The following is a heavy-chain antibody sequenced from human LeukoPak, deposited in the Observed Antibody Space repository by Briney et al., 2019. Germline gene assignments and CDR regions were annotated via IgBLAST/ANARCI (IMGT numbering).Heavy chain of an antibody. Sequence: SSETLPLTCTVSGGSISSGGYYWSWIRQPPGKGLEWIGYIYHSGSTYYNPSIKSRVTISVDTSKNQFSLKLSSVTAADTAVYYCARQWLVRSGYNWFDPWGQGTLVTVSS. CDR3: ARQWLVRSGYNWFDP. J-gene: IGHJ5*02. D-gene: IGHD6-19*01. CDR2: IYHSGST. CDR1: GGSISSGGYY. V-gene: IGHV4-30-2*01.